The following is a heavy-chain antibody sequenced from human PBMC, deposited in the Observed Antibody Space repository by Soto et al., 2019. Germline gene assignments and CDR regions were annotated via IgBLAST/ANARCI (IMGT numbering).Heavy chain of an antibody. CDR3: VIEAWHRFDH. CDR2: ISGGASDK. Sequence: EVQLVESGGGLVQPGGSLRLSCEASGFMFSAYWMSWFRQDPRKGLEWVATISGGASDKFYVDSVKGRFTISRDDAKNSLYRLMNSLRDEDTAVYYCVIEAWHRFDHWGQGTRVTVSS. V-gene: IGHV3-7*01. J-gene: IGHJ4*02. CDR1: GFMFSAYW.